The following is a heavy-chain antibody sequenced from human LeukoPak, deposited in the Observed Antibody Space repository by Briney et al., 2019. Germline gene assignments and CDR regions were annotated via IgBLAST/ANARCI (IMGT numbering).Heavy chain of an antibody. V-gene: IGHV4-34*01. D-gene: IGHD3-10*01. CDR3: ARVPMVRGVIRRFDP. Sequence: PSETLSLTCAVYGGSFSGYYWSWIRQPPGKGLEWIGEINHSGSTNYNPSLKSRVTISVDTSKNQFSLKLCSVTAADTAVYYCARVPMVRGVIRRFDPWGQGTLVTVSS. CDR1: GGSFSGYY. CDR2: INHSGST. J-gene: IGHJ5*02.